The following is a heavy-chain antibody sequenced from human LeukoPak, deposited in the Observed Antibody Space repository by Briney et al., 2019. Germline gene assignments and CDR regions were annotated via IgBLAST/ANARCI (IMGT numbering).Heavy chain of an antibody. D-gene: IGHD1-1*01. CDR1: GFTFSDFSGAA. V-gene: IGHV3-73*01. J-gene: IGHJ5*02. Sequence: GGSLRLSCAASGFTFSDFSGAAMHWVRQASGKGLEWVGRIRSKAKNYATGYGASVKGRFTISRDDSKKTAYLQMDSLKSEDTAVYYCTMVYCAPGTDCYWLDPWGQGTQVTVSS. CDR3: TMVYCAPGTDCYWLDP. CDR2: IRSKAKNYAT.